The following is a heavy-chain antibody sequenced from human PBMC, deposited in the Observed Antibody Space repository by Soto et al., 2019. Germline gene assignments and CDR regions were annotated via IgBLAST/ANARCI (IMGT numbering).Heavy chain of an antibody. V-gene: IGHV4-59*08. CDR2: IYYSGST. D-gene: IGHD2-8*01. CDR1: GGSISSYY. J-gene: IGHJ4*02. Sequence: SETLSLTCTVSGGSISSYYWSWIRQPPGKGLEWIGYIYYSGSTNYNPSLKSRVTISVDTSKNQFSLKLSSVTAADTAVYYCARHYPVYYFDYWGQGTLVTVSS. CDR3: ARHYPVYYFDY.